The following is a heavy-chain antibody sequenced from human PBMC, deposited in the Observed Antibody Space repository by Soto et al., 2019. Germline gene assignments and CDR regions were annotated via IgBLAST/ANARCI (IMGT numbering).Heavy chain of an antibody. V-gene: IGHV4-30-4*01. D-gene: IGHD3-3*01. Sequence: SETLSLTCTVSGGSISSGDYYWSWIRQPPGKGLEWIGYIYYSGSTYYNPSLKSRVTISVDTSKNQFSLKLSSVTAADTAVYYCARADYDFWSGYHTSNWFDPWGQGTLVTVS. CDR3: ARADYDFWSGYHTSNWFDP. CDR2: IYYSGST. CDR1: GGSISSGDYY. J-gene: IGHJ5*02.